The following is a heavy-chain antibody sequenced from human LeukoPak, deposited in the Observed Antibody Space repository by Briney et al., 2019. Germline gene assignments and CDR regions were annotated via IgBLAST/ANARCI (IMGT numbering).Heavy chain of an antibody. Sequence: ASVKVSCKASGYTFTSYDINWVRQATGQGLEWMGWMNPNSGNTGYAQKFQGRVTMTEDTSTDTAYMELSSLRSEDTAVYYCATDLAAAVGYWGQGTLVTVSS. V-gene: IGHV1-8*02. CDR3: ATDLAAAVGY. J-gene: IGHJ4*02. CDR1: GYTFTSYD. CDR2: MNPNSGNT. D-gene: IGHD6-13*01.